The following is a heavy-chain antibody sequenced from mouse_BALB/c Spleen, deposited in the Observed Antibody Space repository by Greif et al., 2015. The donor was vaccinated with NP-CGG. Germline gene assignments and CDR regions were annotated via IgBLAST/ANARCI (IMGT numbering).Heavy chain of an antibody. V-gene: IGHV2-6-7*01. Sequence: VKLVESGPGLVAPSQSLSITCTVSGFSLTGYGVNWVRRPPGKGLEWLGMIWGDGSTDYNSALKSRLSISKDNSKSQVFLKMNSLQTDDTARYYCARDGFAYWGQGTLVTVSA. CDR1: GFSLTGYG. CDR3: ARDGFAY. CDR2: IWGDGST. J-gene: IGHJ3*01.